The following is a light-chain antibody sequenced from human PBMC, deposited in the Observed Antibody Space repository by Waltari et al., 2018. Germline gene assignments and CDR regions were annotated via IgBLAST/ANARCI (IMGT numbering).Light chain of an antibody. J-gene: IGKJ2*01. V-gene: IGKV4-1*01. CDR3: QQCYLTPYT. CDR1: QSVLYSSNNKNY. CDR2: WAS. Sequence: DIVMTQSPDSLAVSLGERATINCKSSQSVLYSSNNKNYLAWYQHKPGQPPKLLIYWASTRESGVPDRFSGSGSGTDFTLTISSLQAEDVAVYYCQQCYLTPYTFGQGTNLEIK.